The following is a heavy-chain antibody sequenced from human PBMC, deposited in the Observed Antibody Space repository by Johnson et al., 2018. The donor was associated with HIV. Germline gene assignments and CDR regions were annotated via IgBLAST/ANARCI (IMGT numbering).Heavy chain of an antibody. Sequence: QVQLVESGGGVAQPGRSLRLSCAATGFTLSRYDMHWVRQAPGKGLEWVAVISYDGSNKYYADSVKGRFTFSRDNAKNSLYLQMNSLRAEDTAVYYCARDALGSAFDIWGQGTMVTVSS. J-gene: IGHJ3*02. D-gene: IGHD7-27*01. CDR3: ARDALGSAFDI. V-gene: IGHV3-30*19. CDR2: ISYDGSNK. CDR1: GFTLSRYD.